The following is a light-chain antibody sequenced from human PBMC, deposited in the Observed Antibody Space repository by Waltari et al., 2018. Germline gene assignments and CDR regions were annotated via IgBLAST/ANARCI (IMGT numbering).Light chain of an antibody. V-gene: IGKV3-11*01. J-gene: IGKJ2*01. Sequence: EIVLTQSPATLSLSPGERATPSCRASQSVSSYLAWYQQKPGQAPRLLIYDASNRATGIPARFSGSGSGTDFTLTISSLEPGDFAVYYCQQRSNGPYTFGQGTKLEIK. CDR2: DAS. CDR1: QSVSSY. CDR3: QQRSNGPYT.